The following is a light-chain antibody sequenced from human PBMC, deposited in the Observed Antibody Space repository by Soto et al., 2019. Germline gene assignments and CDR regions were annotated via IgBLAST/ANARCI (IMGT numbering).Light chain of an antibody. CDR3: QQNFRPPQVT. Sequence: DIQVTQSPASLSASVGDRVTITCRTSQSINNYLNWYQQQPGKASRLLIFGVFTLQSGVPSRFSCSGSGTDFTLTISGLQPEDFATYYCQQNFRPPQVTFGGGTRVERK. J-gene: IGKJ4*01. CDR2: GVF. CDR1: QSINNY. V-gene: IGKV1-39*01.